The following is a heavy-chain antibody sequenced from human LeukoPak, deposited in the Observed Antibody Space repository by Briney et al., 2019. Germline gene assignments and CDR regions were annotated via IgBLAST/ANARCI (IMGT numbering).Heavy chain of an antibody. V-gene: IGHV4-39*01. D-gene: IGHD4-23*01. CDR3: ATSPGADYGGDHWFDP. CDR2: ISYGGST. CDR1: GGSITSNHYY. Sequence: PSETLSLTCTVSGGSITSNHYYWGWTRQPPGKGLEWIGSISYGGSTHYNPSLKSRVTMSVDTSKNQFSLKLRSVTATDTAVYHCATSPGADYGGDHWFDPWGQGTLVTVSS. J-gene: IGHJ5*02.